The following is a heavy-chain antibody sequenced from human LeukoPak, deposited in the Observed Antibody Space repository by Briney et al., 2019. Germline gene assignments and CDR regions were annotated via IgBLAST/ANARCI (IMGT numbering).Heavy chain of an antibody. D-gene: IGHD6-25*01. Sequence: AASVKVSCKASGYTFTSYAMNWVRQAPGQGLEWMGGIIPIFGTANYAQKFQGRVTITADKSTSTAYMELRSLRSDDTAVYYCARVPYKIRSIGHMDVWGKGTTVTISS. CDR1: GYTFTSYA. V-gene: IGHV1-69*06. CDR3: ARVPYKIRSIGHMDV. J-gene: IGHJ6*03. CDR2: IIPIFGTA.